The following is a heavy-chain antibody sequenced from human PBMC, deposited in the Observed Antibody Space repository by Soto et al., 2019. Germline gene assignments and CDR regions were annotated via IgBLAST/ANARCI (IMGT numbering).Heavy chain of an antibody. CDR2: ISSSSSYI. V-gene: IGHV3-21*01. Sequence: EVQLVESGGGLVKPGGSLRLSCAASGFTFSSYSMNWVRQAPGKGLEWVSSISSSSSYIYYADSVKGRFTISRDNAKNSLYLQMNSLRAEDTAVYYCASGVAVGGFGYWGQGTLVTVSS. CDR3: ASGVAVGGFGY. D-gene: IGHD6-19*01. J-gene: IGHJ4*02. CDR1: GFTFSSYS.